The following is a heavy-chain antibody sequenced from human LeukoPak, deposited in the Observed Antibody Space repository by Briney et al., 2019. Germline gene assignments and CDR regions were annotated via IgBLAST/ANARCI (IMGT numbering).Heavy chain of an antibody. Sequence: ASVKVSCKASGYTFTSYAMHWVRQAPGQRLEWMGWINAGNGNTKYSQKFQGRVTITRDTSASTAYMELSSLRSEDTAGYYCARGESEYCSGSGCRSNWFDPWGQGTLVTVYS. D-gene: IGHD2-15*01. CDR3: ARGESEYCSGSGCRSNWFDP. CDR2: INAGNGNT. J-gene: IGHJ5*02. V-gene: IGHV1-3*01. CDR1: GYTFTSYA.